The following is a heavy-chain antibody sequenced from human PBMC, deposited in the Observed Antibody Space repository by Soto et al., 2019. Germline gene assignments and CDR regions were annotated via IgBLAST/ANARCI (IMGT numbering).Heavy chain of an antibody. D-gene: IGHD3-10*01. CDR2: INHSGST. CDR1: GGSFSGYY. Sequence: SETLSLTCAVYGGSFSGYYWSWIRQPPGKGLEWIGEINHSGSTNYNPSLKSRVTISVDTSKNQFSLKLSSVTAADTAVYYCARPQRTDYYRKERNYLDYGGQETLVTVSS. CDR3: ARPQRTDYYRKERNYLDY. J-gene: IGHJ4*02. V-gene: IGHV4-34*01.